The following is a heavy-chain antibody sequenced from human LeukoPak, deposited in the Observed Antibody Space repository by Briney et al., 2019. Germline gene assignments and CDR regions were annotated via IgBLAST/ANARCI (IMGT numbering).Heavy chain of an antibody. CDR1: NYPLTSDYY. CDR3: ARAGSGTAYTRFYYYMDV. D-gene: IGHD3-10*01. J-gene: IGHJ6*03. Sequence: SETLSLTCEVSNYPLTSDYYWVWIRQPPGQGLEWIGQIFHSGIAHYNPSLKSRVTMSVDTSRSQFSVNLNSVTAADTAVYYCARAGSGTAYTRFYYYMDVWGKGTTVTVSS. V-gene: IGHV4-38-2*01. CDR2: IFHSGIA.